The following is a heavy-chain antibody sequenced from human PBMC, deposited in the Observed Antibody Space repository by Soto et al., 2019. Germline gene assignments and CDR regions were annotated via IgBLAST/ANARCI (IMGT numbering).Heavy chain of an antibody. D-gene: IGHD6-19*01. J-gene: IGHJ4*02. CDR3: ARDRSSGWDLNVTQYPY. V-gene: IGHV3-33*01. CDR2: IWYDGSNK. Sequence: PGGSLRLSCAASGFTFSSYGMHWVRQAPGKGLEWVAVIWYDGSNKYYADSVKGRFTISRDNSKNTLYLQMNSLRAEDTAVYYCARDRSSGWDLNVTQYPYWGQGTLVTVSS. CDR1: GFTFSSYG.